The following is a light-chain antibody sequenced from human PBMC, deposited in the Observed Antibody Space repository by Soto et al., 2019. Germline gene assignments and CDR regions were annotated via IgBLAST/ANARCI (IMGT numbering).Light chain of an antibody. Sequence: EIVMTQSPATLSVSPGERASLSCRASQSVNSNLAWYQQKPGQAPRLLIYGASTRATSIPARFSGSGSGTAFILAISSLQSEDFAVYYCQQYKNWPYTFGQGTKLEIK. V-gene: IGKV3-15*01. CDR3: QQYKNWPYT. CDR2: GAS. J-gene: IGKJ2*01. CDR1: QSVNSN.